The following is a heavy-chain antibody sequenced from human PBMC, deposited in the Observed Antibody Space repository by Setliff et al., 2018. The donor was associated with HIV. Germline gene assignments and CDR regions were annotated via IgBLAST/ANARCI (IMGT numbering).Heavy chain of an antibody. CDR3: ARDDHYYDMGSILSDWFFDV. J-gene: IGHJ2*01. V-gene: IGHV1-69*13. CDR1: GGTFRIYS. CDR2: VIPIFGST. D-gene: IGHD3-22*01. Sequence: SVKVSCKASGGTFRIYSINWVRQAPGQGLEWMGGVIPIFGSTTFAQKFQGRVTITADESKDTVEMELSSLTSEDTAVYYCARDDHYYDMGSILSDWFFDVWDRGTLVTVSS.